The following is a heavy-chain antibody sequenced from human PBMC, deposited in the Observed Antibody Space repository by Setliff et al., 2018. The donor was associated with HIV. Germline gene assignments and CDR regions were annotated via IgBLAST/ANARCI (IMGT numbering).Heavy chain of an antibody. CDR2: IYPGDSDT. Sequence: GESLKISCKGSGYSFTSYWIAWLRQMPGKGLEWMGIIYPGDSDTRYSPSFQGQVTISADKSISTAYLQWSSLKASDTAMYYCARHGQYGSGSYYNHPFDFWGQGTLVTVSS. CDR1: GYSFTSYW. V-gene: IGHV5-51*01. CDR3: ARHGQYGSGSYYNHPFDF. J-gene: IGHJ4*02. D-gene: IGHD3-10*01.